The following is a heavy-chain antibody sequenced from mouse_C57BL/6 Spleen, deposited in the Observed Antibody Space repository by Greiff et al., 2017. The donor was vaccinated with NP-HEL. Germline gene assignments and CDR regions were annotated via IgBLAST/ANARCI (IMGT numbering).Heavy chain of an antibody. D-gene: IGHD1-1*01. J-gene: IGHJ2*01. Sequence: EVMLVESGGDLVKPGGSLKLSCAASGFTFSSYGMSWVRQTPDKRLEWVATISSGGSYTYYPDSVKGRFTISRDNAKNTLYLQMSSLKSEDTAMYYCARGRETTPFDYWGQGTTLTVSS. CDR2: ISSGGSYT. CDR1: GFTFSSYG. CDR3: ARGRETTPFDY. V-gene: IGHV5-6*02.